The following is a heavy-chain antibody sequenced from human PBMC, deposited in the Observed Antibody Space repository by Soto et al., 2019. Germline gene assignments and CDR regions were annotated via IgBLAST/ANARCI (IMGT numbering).Heavy chain of an antibody. D-gene: IGHD5-12*01. V-gene: IGHV4-59*01. CDR3: ARGRRRDGYNSGHSHCDI. CDR2: IYSRGNT. J-gene: IGHJ3*02. CDR1: GGSISSDY. Sequence: SETLSLTCTVSGGSISSDYWSWIRHSPGKGLEWIGYIYSRGNTNYNPSLKSRVTILVDTSKTQFSLNLSSVTAADTAVYYCARGRRRDGYNSGHSHCDIWGQGTRVTVAS.